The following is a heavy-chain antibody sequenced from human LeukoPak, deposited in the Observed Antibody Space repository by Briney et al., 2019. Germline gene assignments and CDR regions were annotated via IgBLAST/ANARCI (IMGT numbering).Heavy chain of an antibody. CDR1: GGSVSSGSYY. CDR2: IYYSGRTNYDP. Sequence: SESLSLTCTVSGGSVSSGSYYWSWIRQPPGKGLEWIGYIYYSGRTNYDPNYNPSLKSRITISLDTSKNEFSLRLSSVTAADTAVYYCARGPDARKGGDHWGQGTLVTVSS. CDR3: ARGPDARKGGDH. D-gene: IGHD2-2*01. V-gene: IGHV4-61*01. J-gene: IGHJ4*02.